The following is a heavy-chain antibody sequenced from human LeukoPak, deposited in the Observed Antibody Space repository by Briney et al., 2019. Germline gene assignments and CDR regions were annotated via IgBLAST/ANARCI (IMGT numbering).Heavy chain of an antibody. D-gene: IGHD3-9*01. CDR3: ARGVLRYFVYPHINNWFDP. CDR1: GGSISSSSYY. Sequence: PSETLSLTCTVSGGSISSSSYYWGWIRQPPGKGLEWIGSIYYSGSTYYNPSLKSRVTISVDTSKNQFSLKLSSVTAADTAVYYCARGVLRYFVYPHINNWFDPWGQGTLVTVSS. V-gene: IGHV4-39*07. CDR2: IYYSGST. J-gene: IGHJ5*02.